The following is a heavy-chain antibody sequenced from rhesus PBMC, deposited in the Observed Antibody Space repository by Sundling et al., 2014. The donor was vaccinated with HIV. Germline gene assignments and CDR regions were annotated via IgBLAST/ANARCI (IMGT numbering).Heavy chain of an antibody. V-gene: IGHV3-16*02. D-gene: IGHD6-43*01. CDR1: GFTFSNYW. Sequence: EVQLVESGGGLVQPGGSLRLSCAASGFTFSNYWMSWVRQAPGKGLDWVGFIKNQADGGTAAYAESVKGRFTISRDDSKNTLYLQMSSLNTEDTAVYYCTGYGRRIAAATNDYWGQGVLVTVSS. CDR2: IKNQADGGTA. CDR3: TGYGRRIAAATNDY. J-gene: IGHJ4*01.